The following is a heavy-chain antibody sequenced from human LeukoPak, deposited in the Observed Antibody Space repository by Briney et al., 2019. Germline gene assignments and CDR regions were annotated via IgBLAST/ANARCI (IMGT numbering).Heavy chain of an antibody. CDR2: IKPSGGTT. CDR3: ASADDIVYGDYERNWFDP. J-gene: IGHJ5*02. CDR1: GYTFTTYY. V-gene: IGHV1-46*01. D-gene: IGHD4-17*01. Sequence: ASVKVSCKASGYTFTTYYMHWVRQAPGQGLEWMGIIKPSGGTTTYAQKFQGRVTMTRDASISTAYMELSRLRSDDTAVYYCASADDIVYGDYERNWFDPWGQGTLVTVSS.